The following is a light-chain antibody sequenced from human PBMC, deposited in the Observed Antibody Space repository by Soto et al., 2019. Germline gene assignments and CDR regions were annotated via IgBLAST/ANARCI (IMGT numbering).Light chain of an antibody. CDR3: QQYNNWPPYT. V-gene: IGKV3-15*01. Sequence: EIVMTQSPATLSVSPGERATLSCRASQSVSSNLAWYQQKPGQAPRLLLYGASTRATGIPARFSGSGSGPEFTLTISSLQAEDFAVYYCQQYNNWPPYTFGQGTKLEIK. CDR2: GAS. J-gene: IGKJ2*01. CDR1: QSVSSN.